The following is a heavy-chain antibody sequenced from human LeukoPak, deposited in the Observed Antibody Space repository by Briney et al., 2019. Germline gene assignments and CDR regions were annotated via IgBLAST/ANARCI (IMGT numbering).Heavy chain of an antibody. D-gene: IGHD1-26*01. CDR1: GFTFSSYS. V-gene: IGHV3-21*01. CDR3: ARDYGWYRGSRYFDY. Sequence: GGSLRLSCAASGFTFSSYSMNWVRQAPGKGLEWVSSISSSSSYIYYADSVKGRFTISRDNAKNSLYLQMNSLRAEDTAVYYCARDYGWYRGSRYFDYWGQGTLVTVSS. J-gene: IGHJ4*02. CDR2: ISSSSSYI.